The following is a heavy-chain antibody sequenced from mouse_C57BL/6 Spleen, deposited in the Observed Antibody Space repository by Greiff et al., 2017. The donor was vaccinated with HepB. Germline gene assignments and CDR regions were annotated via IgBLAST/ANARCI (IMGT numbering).Heavy chain of an antibody. CDR3: ARRGYGNYEAWFAY. V-gene: IGHV5-4*01. Sequence: EVQVVESGGGLVKPGGSLKLSCAASGFTFSSYAMSWVRQTPEKRLEWVATISDGGSYTYYPDNVKGRFTISRDNAKNNLYLQMSHLKSEDTAMYYCARRGYGNYEAWFAYWGQGTLVTVSA. D-gene: IGHD2-1*01. J-gene: IGHJ3*01. CDR2: ISDGGSYT. CDR1: GFTFSSYA.